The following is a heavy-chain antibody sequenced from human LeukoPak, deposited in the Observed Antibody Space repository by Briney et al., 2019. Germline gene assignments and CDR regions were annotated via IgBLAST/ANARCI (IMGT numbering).Heavy chain of an antibody. Sequence: SETLSLTCTVSGDSISSYYWSWIRQPAGKGLEWIGRIYTSGSTNYNPSLKSRVTMSVDTSKNQFSLKLSSVTAADTAVYYCVRDRTYYYGSGSSREIRYFDYWGQGTLVNVSS. CDR2: IYTSGST. CDR1: GDSISSYY. V-gene: IGHV4-4*07. J-gene: IGHJ4*02. CDR3: VRDRTYYYGSGSSREIRYFDY. D-gene: IGHD3-10*01.